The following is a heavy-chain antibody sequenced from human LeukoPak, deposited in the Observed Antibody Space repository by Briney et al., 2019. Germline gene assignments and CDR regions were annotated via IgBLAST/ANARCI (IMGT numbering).Heavy chain of an antibody. V-gene: IGHV4-31*03. J-gene: IGHJ4*02. CDR3: AGCYDSSGYFDY. CDR2: ISYSGST. CDR1: GGSVSSGAYY. Sequence: TFSLNCTVSGGSVSSGAYYWSWIRQHPGKGLEWIGYISYSGSTYYNPSLKSRLTISVDTSKNPFSLKLNSVTAADTAVYYCAGCYDSSGYFDYWGQENLVAVSS. D-gene: IGHD3-22*01.